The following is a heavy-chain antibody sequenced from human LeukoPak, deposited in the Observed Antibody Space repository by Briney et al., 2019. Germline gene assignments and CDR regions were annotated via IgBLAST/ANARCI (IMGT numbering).Heavy chain of an antibody. J-gene: IGHJ4*02. CDR3: ARFIIATAGMIDC. Sequence: SETLSLTCTVSGGSISSSSYYWGWIRQPPGKGLEWIGSIYYSGSTYYNPSLKSRVTISADTSKNRFSLKLSSVTAADTAVFYCARFIIATAGMIDCWGQGTLVTVSS. D-gene: IGHD6-13*01. V-gene: IGHV4-39*01. CDR1: GGSISSSSYY. CDR2: IYYSGST.